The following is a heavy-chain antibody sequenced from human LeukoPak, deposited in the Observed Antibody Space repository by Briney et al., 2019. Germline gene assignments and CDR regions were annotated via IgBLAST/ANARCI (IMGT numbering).Heavy chain of an antibody. J-gene: IGHJ2*01. CDR3: ARRGGYGDSYWYFDL. V-gene: IGHV3-48*01. D-gene: IGHD4-17*01. CDR2: TSSSRRAK. CDR1: GFTFSSYS. Sequence: GGSLRLSCVASGFTFSSYSMNWVRQAPGKGLEWVSYTSSSRRAKYYADSVKGRFTISRDNAKNSLYLQMNSLGADDTAVYYCARRGGYGDSYWYFDLWGRGTLVTVSS.